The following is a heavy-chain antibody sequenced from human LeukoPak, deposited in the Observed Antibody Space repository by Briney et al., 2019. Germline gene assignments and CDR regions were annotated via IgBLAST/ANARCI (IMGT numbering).Heavy chain of an antibody. D-gene: IGHD6-19*01. CDR2: IYYSGST. V-gene: IGHV4-59*01. J-gene: IGHJ6*03. CDR1: GGSISSYY. CDR3: ARGTVAGYYMDV. Sequence: SETLSLTCTVSGGSISSYYWSWIRQPPGKGLEWIGYIYYSGSTYYNPSLKSRVTISVDTSKNQFSLKLSSVTAADTAVYYCARGTVAGYYMDVWGKGTTVTVSS.